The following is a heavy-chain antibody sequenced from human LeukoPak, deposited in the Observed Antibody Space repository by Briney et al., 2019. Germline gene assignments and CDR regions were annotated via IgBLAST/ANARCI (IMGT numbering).Heavy chain of an antibody. J-gene: IGHJ5*02. Sequence: GGSLRLSCAVSGFIFSNYGMSWVRQAPGKGLEWVSAISGGGGNTYYADSVKGRFTISRDNYKNMLYLQMNSLRPEDTAVYYCARDGIRCVSMGASWFDPWGQGTLVTVSS. CDR3: ARDGIRCVSMGASWFDP. V-gene: IGHV3-23*01. CDR1: GFIFSNYG. CDR2: ISGGGGNT. D-gene: IGHD3-16*01.